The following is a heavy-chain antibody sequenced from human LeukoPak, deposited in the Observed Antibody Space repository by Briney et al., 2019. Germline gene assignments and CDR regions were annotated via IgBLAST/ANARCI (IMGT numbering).Heavy chain of an antibody. CDR3: ARHLRGSYSSSCFDY. CDR1: GYTFTNYW. D-gene: IGHD6-13*01. Sequence: GESLKISCKGSGYTFTNYWIGWVRQMPGKGLEWMGIIYPGDSDTRYSPSFKGQVTISVDKSINTAYLQWSSLKASDTAMYYCARHLRGSYSSSCFDYWGQGTLDTVSS. CDR2: IYPGDSDT. V-gene: IGHV5-51*01. J-gene: IGHJ4*02.